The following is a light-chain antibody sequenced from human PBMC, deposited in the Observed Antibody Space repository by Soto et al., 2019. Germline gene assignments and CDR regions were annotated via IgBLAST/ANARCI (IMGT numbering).Light chain of an antibody. CDR2: DAS. CDR3: QQYGTSPRT. V-gene: IGKV3-20*01. Sequence: EIVLTQSPGTLSLSPGERATLSCRASYSVSNNYLAWYQQRPGQAPSLLIYDASGRATGIPDRFSGSGSGTDFNLTISRLEPEDFAVYFYQQYGTSPRTFGQGTKVDFK. CDR1: YSVSNNY. J-gene: IGKJ1*01.